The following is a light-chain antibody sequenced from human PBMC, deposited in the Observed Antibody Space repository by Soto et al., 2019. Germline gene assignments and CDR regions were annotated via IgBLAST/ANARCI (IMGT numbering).Light chain of an antibody. CDR3: CSYAGSYNYV. Sequence: QSVLTQPRSVSGSPGQSVTISCTGTSNDVGAYNYVSWYQQHPGKAPKVMIYDVSKRPSGVPDRFSGSKSGTTASLTISGLQADDEADYYCCSYAGSYNYVFGSGTKVTVL. J-gene: IGLJ1*01. CDR1: SNDVGAYNY. CDR2: DVS. V-gene: IGLV2-11*01.